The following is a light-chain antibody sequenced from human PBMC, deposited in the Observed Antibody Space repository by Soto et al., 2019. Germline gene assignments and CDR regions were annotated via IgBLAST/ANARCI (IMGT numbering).Light chain of an antibody. CDR2: EGS. CDR3: CSYAGSSTFDVV. V-gene: IGLV2-23*03. Sequence: QSVLTQPASVSGSPGQSITISCTGTSSDVGSYNLVSWYQKHPGKAPKLMIYEGSKRPSGVSNRFSGSKSGNTASLTISGIQAEDEADYYCCSYAGSSTFDVVFGGGTKVTVL. CDR1: SSDVGSYNL. J-gene: IGLJ2*01.